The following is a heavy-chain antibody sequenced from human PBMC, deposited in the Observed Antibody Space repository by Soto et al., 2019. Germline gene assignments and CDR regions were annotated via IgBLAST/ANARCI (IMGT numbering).Heavy chain of an antibody. CDR1: GFTFSSYS. CDR3: ARGMSPAIVVVTAILPYGMDV. CDR2: ISSSSSTI. D-gene: IGHD2-21*02. V-gene: IGHV3-48*02. J-gene: IGHJ6*02. Sequence: PGGSLRLSCAASGFTFSSYSMNWVRQAPGKGLEWVSYISSSSSTIYYADSVKGRFTISRDNAKNSLYLQMNSLRDEDTAVYYCARGMSPAIVVVTAILPYGMDVWGQGTTVTVSS.